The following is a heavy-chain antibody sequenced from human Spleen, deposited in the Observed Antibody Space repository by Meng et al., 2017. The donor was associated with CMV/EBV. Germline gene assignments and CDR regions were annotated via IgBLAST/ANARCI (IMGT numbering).Heavy chain of an antibody. CDR3: ARGGGVYFFARGGRDWDFDF. D-gene: IGHD2/OR15-2a*01. CDR1: RYG. V-gene: IGHV1-18*01. CDR2: ISTYSGDT. J-gene: IGHJ4*02. Sequence: RYGISWVRQAPGQGLEWMGWISTYSGDTKYVEKFQGRVTMTKETSTSTAFMDLRSLKSDDTAMYYCARGGGVYFFARGGRDWDFDFWGQGTVVTVSS.